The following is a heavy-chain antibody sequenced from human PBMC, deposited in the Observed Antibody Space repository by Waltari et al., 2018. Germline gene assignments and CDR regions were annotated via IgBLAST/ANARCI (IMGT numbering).Heavy chain of an antibody. Sequence: QVQLVQSGAEVKKPGASVKVSCKASGYTFTSYDINWVRQATGQGLEWMGWINPNSGGTNYAQKFQGRVTMTRDTSISTAYMELSRLRSDDTAVYYCARLLAAAGKEGPAYWGQGTLVTVSS. CDR3: ARLLAAAGKEGPAY. CDR2: INPNSGGT. J-gene: IGHJ4*02. D-gene: IGHD6-13*01. CDR1: GYTFTSYD. V-gene: IGHV1-2*02.